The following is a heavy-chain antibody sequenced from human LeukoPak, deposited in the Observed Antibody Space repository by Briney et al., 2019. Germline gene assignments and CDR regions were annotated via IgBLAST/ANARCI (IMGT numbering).Heavy chain of an antibody. V-gene: IGHV5-51*01. CDR1: GYRFTSYW. CDR3: ARHAAVSTSGTWYFDY. CDR2: IYPGDSDT. Sequence: GESLKISCKGSGYRFTSYWIGWVRQMPGKGLEWMGIIYPGDSDTRYSRSFQGQVTISADKSITTAYLQWSSLRASDTAMYYCARHAAVSTSGTWYFDYWGQGTLVTVSS. J-gene: IGHJ4*02. D-gene: IGHD6-25*01.